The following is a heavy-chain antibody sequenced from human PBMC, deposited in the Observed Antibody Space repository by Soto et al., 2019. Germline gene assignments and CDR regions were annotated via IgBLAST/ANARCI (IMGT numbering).Heavy chain of an antibody. CDR3: AKGGSGSYSNAFDI. Sequence: LSLTCTVSGGSISSYSWTWIRQPPGEGLEWIGYIYYSGSTNYNPSLKSRVIISADTSKNQFSLKLSSVTAADTAVYYCAKGGSGSYSNAFDIWGQGTMVTVSS. CDR2: IYYSGST. D-gene: IGHD3-10*01. CDR1: GGSISSYS. J-gene: IGHJ3*02. V-gene: IGHV4-59*08.